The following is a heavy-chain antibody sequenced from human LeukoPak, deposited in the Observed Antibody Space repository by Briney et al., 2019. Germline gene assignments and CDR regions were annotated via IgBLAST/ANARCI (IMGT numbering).Heavy chain of an antibody. CDR1: GFTFRNYW. D-gene: IGHD3-22*01. CDR2: ISYDGSNK. J-gene: IGHJ4*02. Sequence: PGGSLRLSCAASGFTFRNYWMAWVRQAPGKGLEWVAVISYDGSNKYYADSVKGRFTISRDKSKNTLFLQMNSLRAEDTAVYYCARAAYDYDSSGYMDHWGRGTLVTVSS. CDR3: ARAAYDYDSSGYMDH. V-gene: IGHV3-30*03.